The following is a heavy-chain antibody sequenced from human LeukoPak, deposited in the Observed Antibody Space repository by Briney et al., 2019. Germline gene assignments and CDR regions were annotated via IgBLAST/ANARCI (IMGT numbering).Heavy chain of an antibody. CDR1: GYTLTELS. Sequence: ASVKVSRRVSGYTLTELSIHWVRQPPGKGLEWMGGFDPEDGETIYAQKFHGRVTMTEDTSTDTAYMELSSLRSEDTAVYYCATEPRSDDPYYFDYWGQGTLVTVSS. CDR3: ATEPRSDDPYYFDY. D-gene: IGHD2-21*01. V-gene: IGHV1-24*01. J-gene: IGHJ4*02. CDR2: FDPEDGET.